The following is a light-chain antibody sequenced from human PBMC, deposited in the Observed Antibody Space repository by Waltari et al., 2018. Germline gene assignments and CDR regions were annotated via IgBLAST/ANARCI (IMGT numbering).Light chain of an antibody. J-gene: IGKJ2*01. Sequence: DIVMTPSPDSLVVSLGERRTITCKSSQSVLHRSNNKNYLSWYHQKSGQHPKLLIYWASTRESAVPDRFSGSGSGTDFTLTISRLQAEDGAVYFFQQHYSGPLTFGQGIKLEIK. V-gene: IGKV4-1*01. CDR1: QSVLHRSNNKNY. CDR3: QQHYSGPLT. CDR2: WAS.